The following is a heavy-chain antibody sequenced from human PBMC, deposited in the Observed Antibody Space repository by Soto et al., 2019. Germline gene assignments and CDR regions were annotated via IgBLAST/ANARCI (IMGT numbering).Heavy chain of an antibody. J-gene: IGHJ4*02. V-gene: IGHV3-23*01. D-gene: IGHD3-10*01. CDR3: AKDPTFTMVRGAKIY. CDR2: ISGSGGST. CDR1: GFTFSSYA. Sequence: LRLSCAASGFTFSSYAMRWVRHAPGKGLEWVSAISGSGGSTYYADSVKGRFTISRDNSKNTLYLQMNSLRAEDTAVYYCAKDPTFTMVRGAKIYWGQGTLVTVSS.